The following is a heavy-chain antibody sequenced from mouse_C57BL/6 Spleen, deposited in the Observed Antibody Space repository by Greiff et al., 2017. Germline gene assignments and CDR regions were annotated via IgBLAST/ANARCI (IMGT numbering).Heavy chain of an antibody. Sequence: EVMLVESGGGLVKPGGSLKLSCAASGFTFSSYAMSWVRQTPEKRLEWVATISDGGSYTYYPDNVKGRFTISRDNAKNNLYLQMSHLKSEDTAMYYCARDIGYGFFDYWGQGTTLTVSS. V-gene: IGHV5-4*01. D-gene: IGHD2-2*01. J-gene: IGHJ2*01. CDR2: ISDGGSYT. CDR3: ARDIGYGFFDY. CDR1: GFTFSSYA.